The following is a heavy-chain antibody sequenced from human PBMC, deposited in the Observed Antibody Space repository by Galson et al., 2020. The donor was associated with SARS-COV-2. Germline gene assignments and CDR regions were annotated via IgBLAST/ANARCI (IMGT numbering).Heavy chain of an antibody. Sequence: ASVKVSCKASGYTFTGYYMHWVRQAPGQGLEWMGWINPNSGGTNYAQKFQGRVTMTRDTSISTAYMELSRLRSDDTAVYYCARVKMGERIVVVISLFDYWGQGTLVTVSS. CDR3: ARVKMGERIVVVISLFDY. V-gene: IGHV1-2*02. CDR1: GYTFTGYY. CDR2: INPNSGGT. D-gene: IGHD3-22*01. J-gene: IGHJ4*02.